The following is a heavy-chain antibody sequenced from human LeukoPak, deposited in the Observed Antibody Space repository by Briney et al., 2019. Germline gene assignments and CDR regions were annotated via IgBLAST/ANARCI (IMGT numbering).Heavy chain of an antibody. CDR1: GFTFSSYA. CDR2: ISGSGGST. CDR3: AKVPLYGYSSSWYLDY. Sequence: GGSLRLSCAASGFTFSSYAMSWVRQAPGKGLEWVSAISGSGGSTYYADSVKSRFTISRDNSKNTLYLQMNSLRAEDTAVYYCAKVPLYGYSSSWYLDYWGQGTLVTVSS. J-gene: IGHJ4*02. V-gene: IGHV3-23*01. D-gene: IGHD6-13*01.